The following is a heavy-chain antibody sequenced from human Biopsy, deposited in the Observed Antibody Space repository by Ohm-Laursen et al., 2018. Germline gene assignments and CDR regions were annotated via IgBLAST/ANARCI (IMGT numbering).Heavy chain of an antibody. J-gene: IGHJ5*02. CDR1: GGSISNNNYY. Sequence: LSLTCPVSGGSISNNNYYWGWIRQPPGKGLEWIGSIFYRGSTHYKPSLKSRVNISVDTSKNQFSLKLNSVTAADTAVYYCARDYDTSGYYYVSWGQGTLVTVSS. CDR2: IFYRGST. CDR3: ARDYDTSGYYYVS. V-gene: IGHV4-39*01. D-gene: IGHD3-22*01.